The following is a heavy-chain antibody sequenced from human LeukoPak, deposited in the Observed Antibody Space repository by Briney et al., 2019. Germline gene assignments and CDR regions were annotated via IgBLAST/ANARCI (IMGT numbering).Heavy chain of an antibody. CDR2: ISHSGGRT. J-gene: IGHJ4*02. V-gene: IGHV3-23*01. CDR3: AKADRVASAATLDY. CDR1: GFTFSTCA. D-gene: IGHD2-15*01. Sequence: GGSLRLSCAASGFTFSTCAMSWVRQAPGKGLEWVSTISHSGGRTYYADSLEGRFAISRDNSKNTLFLQMHSLRAEDTAVYYCAKADRVASAATLDYWGQGTLVTVSS.